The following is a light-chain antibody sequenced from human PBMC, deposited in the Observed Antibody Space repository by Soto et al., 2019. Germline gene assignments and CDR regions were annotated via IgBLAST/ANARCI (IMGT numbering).Light chain of an antibody. J-gene: IGLJ2*01. CDR1: SGSVSTSYY. Sequence: QAVVTQEPSFSVSPGGTVTLTCGLSSGSVSTSYYPSWYQQTPGQAPRTLIYSTNTLSSGVPDRFSGSILGNKAALTITGAQADDESDYYCVLYMGSGIPGVFGGGTKLTVL. CDR3: VLYMGSGIPGV. V-gene: IGLV8-61*01. CDR2: STN.